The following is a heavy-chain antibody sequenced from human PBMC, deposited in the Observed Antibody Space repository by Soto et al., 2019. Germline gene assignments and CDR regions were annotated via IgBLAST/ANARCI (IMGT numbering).Heavy chain of an antibody. CDR2: IYYSGST. Sequence: PSETLSLTCTVSGGSINNYYWSWIRQPPGKGLEWIGYIYYSGSTNYNPSLKSRGTLSVDTSKNQISLSLSSVTAADTAMYYCVRNSARYYGSGRDDSWGQGTLVTVSS. D-gene: IGHD3-10*01. V-gene: IGHV4-59*08. CDR1: GGSINNYY. J-gene: IGHJ4*02. CDR3: VRNSARYYGSGRDDS.